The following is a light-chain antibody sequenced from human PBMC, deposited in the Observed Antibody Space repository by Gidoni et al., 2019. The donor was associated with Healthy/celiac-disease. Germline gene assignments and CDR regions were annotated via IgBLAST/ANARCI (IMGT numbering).Light chain of an antibody. Sequence: ELVMTQSPATLSVSTGERATLSCRASPSVSSNLAWYQQKPGQAPRLLIYAASTRATGIPARFSGSGSGTEFTLTISSLQSEDFAVYYCQQYNNWPRTFGQGTKVEIK. CDR1: PSVSSN. CDR2: AAS. J-gene: IGKJ1*01. V-gene: IGKV3-15*01. CDR3: QQYNNWPRT.